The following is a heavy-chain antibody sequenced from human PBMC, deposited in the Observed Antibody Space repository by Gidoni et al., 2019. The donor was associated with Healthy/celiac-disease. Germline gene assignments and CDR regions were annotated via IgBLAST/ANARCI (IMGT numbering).Heavy chain of an antibody. CDR1: GFTFINAW. CDR2: IKSKTDGGTT. CDR3: TTVVNNWNDQSGY. V-gene: IGHV3-15*01. Sequence: EVQLVESGGGLVKPGGSLRLSCAASGFTFINAWRSWVRQAPGKGLEWVGRIKSKTDGGTTDYAAPVKGRFTISRDDSKNTLYLQMNSLKTEDTAVYYCTTVVNNWNDQSGYWGQGTLVTVSS. D-gene: IGHD1-1*01. J-gene: IGHJ4*02.